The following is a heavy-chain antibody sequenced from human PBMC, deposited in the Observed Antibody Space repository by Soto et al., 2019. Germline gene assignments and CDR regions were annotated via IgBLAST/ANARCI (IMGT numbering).Heavy chain of an antibody. V-gene: IGHV3-15*07. J-gene: IGHJ4*02. CDR3: TTEPYYYDSSGYYSRDDY. Sequence: EVQLVESGGGLVKPGGSLRLSCAASGFTFSNDWMNWVRQAPGKGLEWVGRIKSKTDGGTTDYAAPVKGRFTISRDDSKNTLYLQMNSLKTEDTAVYYCTTEPYYYDSSGYYSRDDYWGQGTLVTVSS. CDR1: GFTFSNDW. CDR2: IKSKTDGGTT. D-gene: IGHD3-22*01.